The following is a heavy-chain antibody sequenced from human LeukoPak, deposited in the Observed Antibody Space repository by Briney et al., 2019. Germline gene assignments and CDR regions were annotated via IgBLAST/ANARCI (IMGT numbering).Heavy chain of an antibody. V-gene: IGHV4-59*01. J-gene: IGHJ4*02. CDR3: ARATDSSGPYGDY. CDR1: GGSISGYY. CDR2: ISYSRGT. Sequence: PSETLSLTCTVSGGSISGYYWSWIRQPPGKGLEWIAYISYSRGTKYNPSLNSRLTISLDTSKNQFSLRLSSVTAADTAMYYCARATDSSGPYGDYLGQGTLVTVPS. D-gene: IGHD3-22*01.